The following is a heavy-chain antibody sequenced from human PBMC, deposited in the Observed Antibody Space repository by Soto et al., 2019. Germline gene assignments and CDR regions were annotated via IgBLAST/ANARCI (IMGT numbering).Heavy chain of an antibody. CDR2: IDGYGTNT. V-gene: IGHV3-74*01. CDR3: VRLGFVGEGDF. Sequence: GGALRLSCATSGFTFRDYWIHWGRQVPGEGLVWVSRIDGYGTNTDYAESVRGRFTISRDSAKSTAFLQMDSLRVEDTAVYHCVRLGFVGEGDFWGQGILVTLSS. CDR1: GFTFRDYW. J-gene: IGHJ4*02. D-gene: IGHD1-26*01.